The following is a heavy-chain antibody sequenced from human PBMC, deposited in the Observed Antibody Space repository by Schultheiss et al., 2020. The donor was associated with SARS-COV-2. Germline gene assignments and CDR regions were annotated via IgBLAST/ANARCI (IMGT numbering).Heavy chain of an antibody. Sequence: ASVKVSCKASGYTFTSYGISWVRQAPGQGLEWMGWISGYNGNTNYAQKLQGRVTMTTDTSTSTAYMVLRSLRSDDTAVYYCARDHSRFLEWLFQGVMYFDYWGQGTLVTVSS. CDR3: ARDHSRFLEWLFQGVMYFDY. V-gene: IGHV1-18*01. J-gene: IGHJ4*02. CDR2: ISGYNGNT. CDR1: GYTFTSYG. D-gene: IGHD3-3*01.